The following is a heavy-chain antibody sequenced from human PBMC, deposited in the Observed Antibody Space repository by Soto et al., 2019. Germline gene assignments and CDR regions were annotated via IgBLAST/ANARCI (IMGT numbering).Heavy chain of an antibody. J-gene: IGHJ4*02. CDR3: AKDQGRVASALDY. Sequence: EVQLLESGGDLVQRGGSLRLSCAASGFTFSGYGMSWVRQAPGKGLEWVSSITSSGSNTYYVDSVKGRFNISRDNSKNTLYMQMKSQTAEDTTVYYCAKDQGRVASALDYWSQGPLVIVSS. D-gene: IGHD6-13*01. CDR1: GFTFSGYG. V-gene: IGHV3-23*01. CDR2: ITSSGSNT.